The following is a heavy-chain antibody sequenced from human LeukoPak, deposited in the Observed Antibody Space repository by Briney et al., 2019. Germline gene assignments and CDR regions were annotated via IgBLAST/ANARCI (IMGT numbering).Heavy chain of an antibody. CDR3: ARDVSGYDPDTRFDY. CDR2: IIPIFGTA. J-gene: IGHJ4*02. V-gene: IGHV1-69*05. D-gene: IGHD5-12*01. Sequence: SVQVSCKASGGTFSSYAISWVRQPPGQGLELIGRIIPIFGTANYAQNSQGRVTITTDESTSTAYMELSSLRSEDTAVYYCARDVSGYDPDTRFDYWGQGTLVTVSS. CDR1: GGTFSSYA.